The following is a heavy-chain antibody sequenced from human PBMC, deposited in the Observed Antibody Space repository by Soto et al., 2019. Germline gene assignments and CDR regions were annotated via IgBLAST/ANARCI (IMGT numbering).Heavy chain of an antibody. V-gene: IGHV3-9*01. D-gene: IGHD2-2*01. CDR3: AKGYCSSAKCYTYSYMDV. Sequence: EVVLVESGGGLVQPGRSLRLSCAASGFNFDEYAMHWVRQGPGKGLEWVSGISWNRGPIVYADSVKGRFTISRDNAKNFLYLEMNSLGAEDTALYYCAKGYCSSAKCYTYSYMDVWGKGTTVTVSS. CDR2: ISWNRGPI. J-gene: IGHJ6*03. CDR1: GFNFDEYA.